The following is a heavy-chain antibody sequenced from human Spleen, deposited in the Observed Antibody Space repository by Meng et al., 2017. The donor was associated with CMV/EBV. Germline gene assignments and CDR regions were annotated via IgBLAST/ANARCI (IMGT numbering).Heavy chain of an antibody. V-gene: IGHV3-23*01. J-gene: IGHJ4*02. CDR3: ARDRALDY. Sequence: GESLKISCAASGFTFSSYAMSWVRQAPGKGLEWVSAISGSGGSTYYADSVKGRFTISRDNAKNSLYLQMNNLRAEDTAAYYCARDRALDYWGQGTLVTVSS. CDR1: GFTFSSYA. CDR2: ISGSGGST.